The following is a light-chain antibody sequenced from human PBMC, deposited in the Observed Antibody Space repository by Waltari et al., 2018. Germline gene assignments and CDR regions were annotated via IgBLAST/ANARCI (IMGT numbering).Light chain of an antibody. CDR3: HQRSNWPLT. V-gene: IGKV3-11*01. CDR1: QSVSNS. CDR2: DAS. Sequence: EIVLTQSPATLSLSPGERATHSCRARQSVSNSLAWYQQKPGQAPRLLIYDASVRATGIPVRFSGSGSGTDFTLTISSLEPEDFAVYYCHQRSNWPLTFGGGTKVEIK. J-gene: IGKJ4*01.